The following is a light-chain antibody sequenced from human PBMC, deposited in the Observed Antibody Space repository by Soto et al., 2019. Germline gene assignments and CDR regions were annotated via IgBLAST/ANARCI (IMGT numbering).Light chain of an antibody. V-gene: IGLV2-14*03. CDR1: SSDVGGYNF. CDR3: SSYTLRNTLVL. CDR2: YVS. J-gene: IGLJ3*02. Sequence: QSALTQPASVSGSPGQSITISCTGTSSDVGGYNFFSWYQQHPGKAPRLIIYYVSSRPSGVAYRFSVSKSGNTASLTISGLQAEDEADYYCSSYTLRNTLVLFGGGTKLTVL.